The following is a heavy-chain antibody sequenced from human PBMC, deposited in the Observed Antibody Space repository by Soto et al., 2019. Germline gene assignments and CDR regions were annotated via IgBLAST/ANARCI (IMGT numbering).Heavy chain of an antibody. CDR1: GFTFSSYW. J-gene: IGHJ4*02. D-gene: IGHD3-22*01. CDR3: AKNPGYYYDSTGYHFDY. V-gene: IGHV3-23*01. Sequence: PGGSLRLSCAASGFTFSSYWMHRVRQAPGKGLEWVSAISYGGGTTYYADSVKGRFTISRDNSKNTLYLQMNSLRAEDTAVYYCAKNPGYYYDSTGYHFDYWGQGTLVTVSS. CDR2: ISYGGGTT.